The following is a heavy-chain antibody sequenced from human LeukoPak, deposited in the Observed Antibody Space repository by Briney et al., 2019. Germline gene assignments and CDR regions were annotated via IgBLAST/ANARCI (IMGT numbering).Heavy chain of an antibody. J-gene: IGHJ4*02. CDR3: ARARYCSSTSCYTFDY. Sequence: PETLSLTCAVYGGSSSGYYWSWIRHPPGRGLEWMGEINHSGSTTYNTSLKSRATLPVDTSKNQFSLKLSSVTAADTAVYYCARARYCSSTSCYTFDYWGQGTLVTVSS. CDR2: INHSGST. D-gene: IGHD2-2*02. V-gene: IGHV4-34*01. CDR1: GGSSSGYY.